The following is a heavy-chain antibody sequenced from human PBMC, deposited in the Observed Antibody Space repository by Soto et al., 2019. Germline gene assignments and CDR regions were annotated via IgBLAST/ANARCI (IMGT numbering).Heavy chain of an antibody. D-gene: IGHD3-22*01. CDR1: GFTFSSYG. Sequence: GGSLRLSCAASGFTFSSYGMHWVRQAPGKGLEWVAVISYDGSNKYYGDSVKGRFTISRDNSKNTLYLQMNSLRAEDTAVYYCAKNYYDSTGQNWFDPWGQGTLVTVSS. CDR3: AKNYYDSTGQNWFDP. CDR2: ISYDGSNK. J-gene: IGHJ5*02. V-gene: IGHV3-30*18.